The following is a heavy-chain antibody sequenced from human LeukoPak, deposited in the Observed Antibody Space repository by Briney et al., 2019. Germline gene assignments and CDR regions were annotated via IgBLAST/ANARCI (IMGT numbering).Heavy chain of an antibody. CDR3: AKVSGTSGPPTGFDP. D-gene: IGHD2-2*01. J-gene: IGHJ5*02. Sequence: GGSLRLSCAASGFTFSIYSMNWVRQAPGKGLEWVSSISSCSCYIYYADSVRAGFTISRDIPKNSMYLKMNSWRAEDTAVYYWAKVSGTSGPPTGFDPWGQGTLVTVSS. CDR1: GFTFSIYS. CDR2: ISSCSCYI. V-gene: IGHV3-21*01.